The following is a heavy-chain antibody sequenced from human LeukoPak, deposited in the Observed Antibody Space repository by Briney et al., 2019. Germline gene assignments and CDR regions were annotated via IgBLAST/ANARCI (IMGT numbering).Heavy chain of an antibody. CDR3: ASNTGTVFDY. CDR1: GGSISNYF. V-gene: IGHV4-4*07. Sequence: PSETLSLTCTVSGGSISNYFWSWVRQPAGKGLEWIGRIYSTGRSDYNPSLKSRITMSVDTSKNQFSLNLTSVTAADTAVYYCASNTGTVFDYWGQGALVTVSS. CDR2: IYSTGRS. J-gene: IGHJ4*02. D-gene: IGHD7-27*01.